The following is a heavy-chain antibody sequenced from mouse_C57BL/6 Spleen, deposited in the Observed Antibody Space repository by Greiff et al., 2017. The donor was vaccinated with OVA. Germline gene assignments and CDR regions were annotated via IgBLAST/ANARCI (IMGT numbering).Heavy chain of an antibody. V-gene: IGHV1-55*01. Sequence: VQLQQSGAELVKPGASVKMSCKASGYTFTSYWITWVKQRPGQGLEWIGDISPGSGSTNYNEKFKSKATLTVDTSSSTAYMQLSSLTSEDSAVYYCARGGLYYAMDYWGQGTSVTVSS. J-gene: IGHJ4*01. CDR1: GYTFTSYW. CDR3: ARGGLYYAMDY. CDR2: ISPGSGST.